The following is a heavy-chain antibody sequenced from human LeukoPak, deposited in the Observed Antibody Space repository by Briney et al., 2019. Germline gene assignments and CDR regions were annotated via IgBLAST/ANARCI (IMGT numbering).Heavy chain of an antibody. D-gene: IGHD3-9*01. V-gene: IGHV3-30*18. CDR3: ENLYYDLLTRYYKGDVFDI. J-gene: IGHJ3*02. CDR2: ISYDGNSK. CDR1: GFTFRTYG. Sequence: GRSLRLSCAASGFTFRTYGVHWVRQAPGKGLEWGALISYDGNSKYYADSVKGRFTISRDNSKNRLYLQMNSMRAEDTVAYYCENLYYDLLTRYYKGDVFDISGQRTVVTVSS.